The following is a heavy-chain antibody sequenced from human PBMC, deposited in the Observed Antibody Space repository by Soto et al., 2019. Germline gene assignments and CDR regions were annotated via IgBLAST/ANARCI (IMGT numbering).Heavy chain of an antibody. D-gene: IGHD2-2*01. CDR2: ISSNGGST. CDR1: GFTFSSYA. V-gene: IGHV3-64D*06. CDR3: VKGYCSSTSCHPYYYYGMDV. J-gene: IGHJ6*02. Sequence: PGGSLRLSCSASGFTFSSYAMHWVRQAPGKGLEYVSAISSNGGSTYYADSVKGRFTISRDNSKNTLYLQMSSLRAEDTAVYYCVKGYCSSTSCHPYYYYGMDVWGQGTTVTVSS.